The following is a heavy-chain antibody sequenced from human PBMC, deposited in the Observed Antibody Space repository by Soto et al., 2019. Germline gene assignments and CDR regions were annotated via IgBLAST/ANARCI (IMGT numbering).Heavy chain of an antibody. Sequence: EVHLVESGGGLVQPGGSLRLSCAASGFTVNRYWMKRVRQAPGRGLEWMGNINQDGSEKDYVDSVKGRFTISRDNAKDSVYLQMNSLKAEDTAMYYCARGGYDYSNPFDYWGQGTLVTVSS. J-gene: IGHJ4*02. CDR3: ARGGYDYSNPFDY. D-gene: IGHD4-4*01. V-gene: IGHV3-7*04. CDR2: INQDGSEK. CDR1: GFTVNRYW.